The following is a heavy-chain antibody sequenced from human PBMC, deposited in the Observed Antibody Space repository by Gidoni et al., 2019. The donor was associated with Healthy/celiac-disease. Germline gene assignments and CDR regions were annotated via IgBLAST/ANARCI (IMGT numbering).Heavy chain of an antibody. J-gene: IGHJ4*02. Sequence: EVQLVESGGGLVQPGRSLRLSCTASGFTFGDYAMSWVRQAPGKGLEGVGFIRSKAYGGTTEYAASVKGRFTISRDDSKSIAYLQMNSLKTEDTAVYYCTRASDIVVVPAAMGFDYWGQGTLVTVSS. CDR2: IRSKAYGGTT. D-gene: IGHD2-2*01. CDR1: GFTFGDYA. V-gene: IGHV3-49*04. CDR3: TRASDIVVVPAAMGFDY.